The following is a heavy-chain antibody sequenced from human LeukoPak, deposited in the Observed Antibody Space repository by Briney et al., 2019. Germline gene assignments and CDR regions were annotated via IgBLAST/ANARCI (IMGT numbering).Heavy chain of an antibody. CDR2: INAGNGNT. J-gene: IGHJ4*02. D-gene: IGHD1-26*01. Sequence: ASVKVSCKASGYTFTSYAMHWVRQAPGQRLEWMGWINAGNGNTKYSQKFQGRVTITRDTSASTAYMELSSLRSEDTAVYYCARDRYSGSYLRRYYFDYWGQGTLVTVSS. CDR3: ARDRYSGSYLRRYYFDY. CDR1: GYTFTSYA. V-gene: IGHV1-3*01.